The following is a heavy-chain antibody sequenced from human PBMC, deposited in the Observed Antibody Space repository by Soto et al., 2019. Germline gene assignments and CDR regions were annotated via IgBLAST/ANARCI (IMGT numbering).Heavy chain of an antibody. CDR2: IYSGGST. CDR1: GFTVSSNY. D-gene: IGHD3-16*01. Sequence: VGSLRLSCAASGFTVSSNYMSWVRQAPGKGLEWVSVIYSGGSTYYADSVRGRFTISRDNSKNTLYLQMNSLRAEDTAVYYCAWGLWEYDAFDIWGQGTMVTVSS. CDR3: AWGLWEYDAFDI. J-gene: IGHJ3*02. V-gene: IGHV3-66*01.